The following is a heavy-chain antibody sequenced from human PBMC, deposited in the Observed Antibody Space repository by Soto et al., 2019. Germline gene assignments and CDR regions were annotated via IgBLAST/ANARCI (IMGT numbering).Heavy chain of an antibody. J-gene: IGHJ4*02. Sequence: ESGGGVVQPGRSLRLSCAASGFTFSSYGMHWVRQAPGKGLEWVAVISYDGSNKYYADSVKGRFTISRDNSKNTLYLQMNSLRAEDTAVYYCAYERNYYDSSGYWSPIDYWGQGTLVTVSS. V-gene: IGHV3-30*03. CDR2: ISYDGSNK. CDR3: AYERNYYDSSGYWSPIDY. D-gene: IGHD3-22*01. CDR1: GFTFSSYG.